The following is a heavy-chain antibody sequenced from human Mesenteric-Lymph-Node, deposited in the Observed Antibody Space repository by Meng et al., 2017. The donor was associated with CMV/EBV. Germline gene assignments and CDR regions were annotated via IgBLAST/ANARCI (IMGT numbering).Heavy chain of an antibody. Sequence: GESLKISCAASGFTFSSYGMHWVRQAPGKGLEWVAVIWYDGSNKYYADSVKGRFTISRDNSKNTLYLQMNSLRAEDTAVYYCAKDDGYGDYAFDYWGQGTLVTVSS. V-gene: IGHV3-30*02. CDR3: AKDDGYGDYAFDY. CDR2: IWYDGSNK. J-gene: IGHJ4*02. D-gene: IGHD4-17*01. CDR1: GFTFSSYG.